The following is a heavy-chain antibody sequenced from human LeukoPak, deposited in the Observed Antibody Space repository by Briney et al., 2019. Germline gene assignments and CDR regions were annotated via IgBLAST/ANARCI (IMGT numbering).Heavy chain of an antibody. CDR2: IYHGGST. Sequence: SETLSLTCTVSGYSISGGYYWGWIRQPPGKGLEWIGTIYHGGSTYYNPSLESRVTISLDTSKNHFSLNLTSVTAADTAVYYCARPVGIAARLHAFDIWGQGTMVTVSS. CDR3: ARPVGIAARLHAFDI. CDR1: GYSISGGYY. V-gene: IGHV4-38-2*02. J-gene: IGHJ3*02. D-gene: IGHD6-6*01.